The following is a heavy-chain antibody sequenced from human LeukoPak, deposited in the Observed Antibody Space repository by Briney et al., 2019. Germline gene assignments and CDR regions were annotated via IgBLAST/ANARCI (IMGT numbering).Heavy chain of an antibody. V-gene: IGHV4-38-2*02. J-gene: IGHJ6*03. Sequence: SETLSLTCTVSGYSISSGYYWGWIRQPPGKGLEWIGSIYHSGSTYYNPSLKSRVTISVDTSKNQFSLKLSSVTAADTAVYYCARVGRDYDFWSGYTYYYYMDVWGKGTTVTVSS. CDR3: ARVGRDYDFWSGYTYYYYMDV. D-gene: IGHD3-3*01. CDR1: GYSISSGYY. CDR2: IYHSGST.